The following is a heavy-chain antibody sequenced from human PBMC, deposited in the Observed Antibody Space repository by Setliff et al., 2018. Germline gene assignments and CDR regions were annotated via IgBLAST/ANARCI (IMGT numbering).Heavy chain of an antibody. CDR2: INHSGST. CDR3: ARVPRFTDTRNAFDT. CDR1: GGSFSGYY. J-gene: IGHJ3*02. D-gene: IGHD5-18*01. Sequence: PSETLSLTCAVYGGSFSGYYWSWIRQPPGKGLEWIGEINHSGSTNYNPSLKSRVTISVDTSKNQLSLKLSSVTAADTAVYYCARVPRFTDTRNAFDTWGQGTMVTVSS. V-gene: IGHV4-34*09.